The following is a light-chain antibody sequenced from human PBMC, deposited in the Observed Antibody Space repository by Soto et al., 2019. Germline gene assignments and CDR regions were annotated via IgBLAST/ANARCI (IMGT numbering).Light chain of an antibody. J-gene: IGLJ1*01. CDR1: SSDVGGYNY. V-gene: IGLV2-14*03. CDR2: DVT. Sequence: QSALTQPASVSGSPGQSITISCTGTSSDVGGYNYVSWYQHHPGKAPKLIIYDVTNRPSGVSNPFSGSKSGNTASLTISGLQPEGEADYYCSSYTTSNTRQIVFXTGTKVTVL. CDR3: SSYTTSNTRQIV.